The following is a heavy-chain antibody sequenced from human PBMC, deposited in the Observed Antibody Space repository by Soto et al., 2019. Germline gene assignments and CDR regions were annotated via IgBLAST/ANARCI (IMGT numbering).Heavy chain of an antibody. CDR1: GYTFTNYG. CDR2: ISAYNGNT. D-gene: IGHD3-22*01. J-gene: IGHJ6*02. Sequence: QVHLVQSGAEVKKPGASVKVSCKASGYTFTNYGITWVRQAPGQGLEWMGWISAYNGNTNYAQKLQGRGTMTTDTSTSTAYMELRSLRSDDTAVYYCARVSVVITLFRPYYVMDVWGQGTTVTVSS. CDR3: ARVSVVITLFRPYYVMDV. V-gene: IGHV1-18*01.